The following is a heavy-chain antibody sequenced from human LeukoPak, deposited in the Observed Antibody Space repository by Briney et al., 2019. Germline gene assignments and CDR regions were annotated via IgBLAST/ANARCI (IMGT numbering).Heavy chain of an antibody. V-gene: IGHV3-48*03. CDR3: ARDSLRPFDY. CDR1: GFTFSSFE. CDR2: ISNSGGTI. Sequence: GGSLRLSCAASGFTFSSFEVNWVRQAPGKGLEWLAYISNSGGTIYNEDSVKGRFTISRDNAKNSLYLQMNSLRAEDTAVYYCARDSLRPFDYWGQGTLVTVSS. J-gene: IGHJ4*02. D-gene: IGHD3-16*01.